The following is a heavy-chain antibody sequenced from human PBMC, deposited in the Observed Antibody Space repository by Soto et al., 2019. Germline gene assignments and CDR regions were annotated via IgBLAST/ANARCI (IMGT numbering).Heavy chain of an antibody. CDR2: ISYDGSNK. V-gene: IGHV3-30*18. CDR1: GFTFSSYG. D-gene: IGHD3-22*01. Sequence: PGGSLRLSCAASGFTFSSYGMHWVRQAPGKGLEWVAVISYDGSNKYYADSVKGRFTISRDNSKNTLYLQMNSLRAEDTAVYYCAKDRVVVIPSFDYWGQGTLVTVSS. J-gene: IGHJ4*02. CDR3: AKDRVVVIPSFDY.